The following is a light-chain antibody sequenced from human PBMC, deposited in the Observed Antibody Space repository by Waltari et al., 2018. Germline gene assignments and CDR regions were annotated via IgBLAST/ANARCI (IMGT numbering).Light chain of an antibody. CDR1: NSDVGGYDY. CDR2: EVA. J-gene: IGLJ2*01. CDR3: SSYSISSPLGV. Sequence: QSALTQPASVSGSPGQSITISCTGTNSDVGGYDYVSWYQQHPGKAPKLMIYEVASRPSGGSIRFSGSKSGNTASLTISGLQAEEEADYYCSSYSISSPLGVFGGGTKVTVL. V-gene: IGLV2-14*01.